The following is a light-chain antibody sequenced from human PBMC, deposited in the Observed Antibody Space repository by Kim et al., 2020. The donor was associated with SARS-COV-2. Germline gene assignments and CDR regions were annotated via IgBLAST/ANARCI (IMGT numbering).Light chain of an antibody. J-gene: IGLJ2*01. CDR3: QAWDSSTGV. CDR2: EDR. Sequence: SYELTQPPSVSVSPGQTASITCSGDKLGNKHTSWYQQKAGQAPVLVMYEDRKRPSGIPERFSGSNSGNTATLTISGTQAMDEVDYYCQAWDSSTGVFGGGTQLTVL. CDR1: KLGNKH. V-gene: IGLV3-1*01.